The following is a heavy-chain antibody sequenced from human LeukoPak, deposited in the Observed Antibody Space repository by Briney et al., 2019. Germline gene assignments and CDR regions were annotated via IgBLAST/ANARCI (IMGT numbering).Heavy chain of an antibody. Sequence: SETLSLTCTVSGGSISSYYWSWIRQLPGKGLDWIGYIYYSGSTNYNPSLKSRVTISLDTSKNQFSLKLSSVTAADTAVYYCARTTMVRGVPDYWGQGTLVTVSS. V-gene: IGHV4-59*01. CDR1: GGSISSYY. D-gene: IGHD3-10*01. J-gene: IGHJ4*02. CDR2: IYYSGST. CDR3: ARTTMVRGVPDY.